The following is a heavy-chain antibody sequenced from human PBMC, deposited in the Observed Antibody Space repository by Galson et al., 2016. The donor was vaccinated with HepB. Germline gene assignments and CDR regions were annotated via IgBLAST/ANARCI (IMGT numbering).Heavy chain of an antibody. J-gene: IGHJ6*02. V-gene: IGHV1-18*01. Sequence: SVKVSCKASGYTFNSYGISWVRQAPGQGLEWMGWMSTYNGNTNYAQKFQDRVTMTTDTSTSTAYMELRSLRSDDTAVYHCARDGEGKRGGWPRRKYRYDHIGMDVWGQGTTVIVSS. CDR2: MSTYNGNT. CDR1: GYTFNSYG. D-gene: IGHD6-19*01. CDR3: ARDGEGKRGGWPRRKYRYDHIGMDV.